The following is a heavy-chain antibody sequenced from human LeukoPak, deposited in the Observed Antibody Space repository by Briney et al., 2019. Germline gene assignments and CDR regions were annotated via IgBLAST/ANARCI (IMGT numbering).Heavy chain of an antibody. J-gene: IGHJ4*02. CDR3: ASSPKNYDILTGYHPTYFDY. CDR1: GGTFSSYA. CDR2: IIPIFGTA. D-gene: IGHD3-9*01. V-gene: IGHV1-69*13. Sequence: EASVKVSCKASGGTFSSYAISWVRQAPGQGLEWMGGIIPIFGTAIYAQKFQGRVTITADESTSTAYMELSSLRSEDTAVYYCASSPKNYDILTGYHPTYFDYWGQGTLVTVSS.